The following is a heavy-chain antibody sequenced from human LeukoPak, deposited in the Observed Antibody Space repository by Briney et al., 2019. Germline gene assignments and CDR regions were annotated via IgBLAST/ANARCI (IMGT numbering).Heavy chain of an antibody. CDR2: IDGETGNT. CDR3: ARDPGGNYFGPGTYFAY. Sequence: ASVKVSCKASGFTFTHYYIHWVRQARGQGLEWMGRIDGETGNTRYAQNFQGRVTMTRDTSTSTVFMELSSLRFEDTADYYCARDPGGNYFGPGTYFAYWGQGTLLTVPS. CDR1: GFTFTHYY. J-gene: IGHJ4*02. V-gene: IGHV1-46*01. D-gene: IGHD3-10*01.